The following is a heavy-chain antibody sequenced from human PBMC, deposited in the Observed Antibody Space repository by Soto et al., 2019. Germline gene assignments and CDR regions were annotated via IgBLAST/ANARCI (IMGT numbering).Heavy chain of an antibody. CDR3: PIFRGGTGIAV. CDR2: ISGYNGNT. V-gene: IGHV1-18*01. CDR1: GYTFSSYG. D-gene: IGHD3-16*01. Sequence: QVQLVQSGAEVKKPGASVKVSCKASGYTFSSYGISWVRQAPGQGLEWMGWISGYNGNTNHAQKLQGRVTITIDTSTSTGDTAPRTLRSDDTAVYYCPIFRGGTGIAVWAQGTTLTLSS. J-gene: IGHJ6*02.